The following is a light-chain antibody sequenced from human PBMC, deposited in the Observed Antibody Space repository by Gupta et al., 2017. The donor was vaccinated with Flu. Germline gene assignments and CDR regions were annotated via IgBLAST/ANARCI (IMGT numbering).Light chain of an antibody. CDR2: NDV. V-gene: IGLV3-21*02. Sequence: GDNIGGKSVHCYQQRPGQAPVLVVYNDVDRPSGIPERFSGSNSGNTATLTLSRVEAGDEADYYCQVWDGSRDHVVFGGGTKLSVL. J-gene: IGLJ2*01. CDR3: QVWDGSRDHVV. CDR1: NIGGKS.